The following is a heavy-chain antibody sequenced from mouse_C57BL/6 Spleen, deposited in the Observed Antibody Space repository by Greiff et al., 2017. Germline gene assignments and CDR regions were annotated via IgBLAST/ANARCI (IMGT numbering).Heavy chain of an antibody. D-gene: IGHD2-2*01. V-gene: IGHV14-3*01. CDR1: GFNIKNTY. J-gene: IGHJ4*01. CDR3: ARSGVYYGYDDYAMDY. CDR2: IDPANGNT. Sequence: VQLKESVAELVRPGASVKLSCTASGFNIKNTYMHWVKQRPEQGLEWIGRIDPANGNTKYAPKFQGKATITADTASNTAYLQLSSLTSEDTAIYYCARSGVYYGYDDYAMDYWGQGTSVTVSS.